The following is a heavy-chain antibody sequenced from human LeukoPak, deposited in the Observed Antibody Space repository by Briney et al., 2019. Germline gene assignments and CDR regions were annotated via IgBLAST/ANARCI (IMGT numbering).Heavy chain of an antibody. J-gene: IGHJ4*02. V-gene: IGHV3-7*01. CDR2: IKQDGSDK. CDR3: ARVIAAAGIDYFDY. Sequence: GGSLRLSCEASGFTFSSYWMSWVRQAPGKGLEWVANIKQDGSDKYYVDSLKGRFTVSRDNAKNSLYLQINSLRVGDTAVYFCARVIAAAGIDYFDYWGQGTLVTVSS. D-gene: IGHD6-13*01. CDR1: GFTFSSYW.